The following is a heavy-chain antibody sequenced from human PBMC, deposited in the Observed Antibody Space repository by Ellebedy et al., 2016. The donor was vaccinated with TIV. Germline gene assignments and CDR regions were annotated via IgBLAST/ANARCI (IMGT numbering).Heavy chain of an antibody. CDR1: GFTFSSYS. Sequence: PGGSLRLSCAASGFTFSSYSMNWVRQAPGKGLEWVSSISRNSDNMYYVDSVKGRFTISRDNAKNSLYLQMNSLRAEDTAVYYCARGDVDYWGQGTLVTVSS. J-gene: IGHJ4*02. CDR2: ISRNSDNM. V-gene: IGHV3-21*06. CDR3: ARGDVDY.